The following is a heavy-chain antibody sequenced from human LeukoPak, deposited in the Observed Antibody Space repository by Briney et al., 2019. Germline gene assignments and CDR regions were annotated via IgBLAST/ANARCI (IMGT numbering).Heavy chain of an antibody. CDR3: ARVGQWLVGGHYFDY. CDR2: ISSSISTI. J-gene: IGHJ4*02. Sequence: GGSLRLSCAASGFTFSSDSMYWVRQAPGKGLEWVSYISSSISTIYYADSVKGRFTISRDNAKNSLYLQMNSLRAEDTAVYYCARVGQWLVGGHYFDYWGQGTLVTVSS. V-gene: IGHV3-48*01. D-gene: IGHD6-19*01. CDR1: GFTFSSDS.